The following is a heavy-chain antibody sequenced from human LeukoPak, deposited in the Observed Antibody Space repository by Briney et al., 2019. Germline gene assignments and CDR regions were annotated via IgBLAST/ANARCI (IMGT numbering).Heavy chain of an antibody. V-gene: IGHV4-61*02. CDR1: GGSISIGSDY. D-gene: IGHD3-22*01. J-gene: IGHJ4*02. CDR3: ARDGYYYDSSGYQNYFDY. Sequence: SQTLSLTCTVSGGSISIGSDYWSWIRQPAGKGLEWIGRIYTSGSTNYNPSLKSRVTISVDTSKNQFSLKLSSVTAADTAVYYCARDGYYYDSSGYQNYFDYWGQGTPVTVSS. CDR2: IYTSGST.